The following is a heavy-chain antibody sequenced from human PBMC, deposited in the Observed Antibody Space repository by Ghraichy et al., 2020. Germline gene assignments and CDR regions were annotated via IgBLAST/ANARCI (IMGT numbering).Heavy chain of an antibody. V-gene: IGHV3-48*03. Sequence: GESLNISCAASGFPLSRYEMNWVRQAPGKGLEWVSYINSGGNTIYYADSVKGRFTISRDNAKNSLYLQMNTLRAEDTAVYYCVRDLSFPARGSWGQGTLVTVSS. J-gene: IGHJ4*02. D-gene: IGHD2-15*01. CDR2: INSGGNTI. CDR3: VRDLSFPARGS. CDR1: GFPLSRYE.